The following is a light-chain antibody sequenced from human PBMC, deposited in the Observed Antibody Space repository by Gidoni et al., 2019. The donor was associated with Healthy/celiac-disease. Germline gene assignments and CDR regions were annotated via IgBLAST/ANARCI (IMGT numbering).Light chain of an antibody. CDR1: QGVSSY. CDR2: DAS. CDR3: QQRSNWHPGT. J-gene: IGKJ2*01. V-gene: IGKV3D-11*01. Sequence: IVLTPSPATLSLSPGARATLSCRASQGVSSYLAWYQQKPGQAPRLLIYDASNRATGIPARFSGSGPGTDFTLTISSLEPEDFAVYYCQQRSNWHPGTFGQGTKLEIK.